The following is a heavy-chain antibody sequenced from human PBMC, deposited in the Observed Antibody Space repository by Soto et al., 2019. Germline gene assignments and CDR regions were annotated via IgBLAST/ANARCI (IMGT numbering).Heavy chain of an antibody. Sequence: GGSLRLSCAASGFTFSSYAMSWVRQAPGKGLEWVSAISGSGGSTYYADSVKGRFTISRDNSKNTLYLQMSSLRAEDTAVYYCARGDDYCEYYGMDVWGKGTTVTVSS. CDR1: GFTFSSYA. D-gene: IGHD4-17*01. V-gene: IGHV3-23*01. CDR2: ISGSGGST. J-gene: IGHJ6*04. CDR3: ARGDDYCEYYGMDV.